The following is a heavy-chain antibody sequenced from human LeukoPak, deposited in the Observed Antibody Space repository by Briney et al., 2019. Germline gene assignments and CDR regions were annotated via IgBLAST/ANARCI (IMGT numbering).Heavy chain of an antibody. D-gene: IGHD3-10*01. J-gene: IGHJ4*02. V-gene: IGHV1-2*02. CDR1: GYTFTGYY. CDR3: ARDFTAMGYYYGSGSYPPDY. Sequence: GASVKVSCKASGYTFTGYYMHWVRQAPGQGLEWMGWINSNSGGTNYAQKFQGRVTMTRDTSISTAYMELSRLRSDDTAVYYCARDFTAMGYYYGSGSYPPDYWGEGTLVTVSS. CDR2: INSNSGGT.